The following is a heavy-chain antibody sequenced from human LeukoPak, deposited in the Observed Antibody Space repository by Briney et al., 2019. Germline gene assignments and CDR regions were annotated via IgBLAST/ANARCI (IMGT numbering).Heavy chain of an antibody. D-gene: IGHD2-2*01. CDR3: ARDQDCSSTSCYPTAGY. V-gene: IGHV1-2*02. CDR2: INPNSGGT. CDR1: GYTFTGYY. J-gene: IGHJ4*02. Sequence: ASVKVSCKASGYTFTGYYMHWVRQAPGQGLEWMGWINPNSGGTNYAQKFQGRVTMTRDTSISTAYMELSRLRSDDTAVYYCARDQDCSSTSCYPTAGYWGQGTLVTVSS.